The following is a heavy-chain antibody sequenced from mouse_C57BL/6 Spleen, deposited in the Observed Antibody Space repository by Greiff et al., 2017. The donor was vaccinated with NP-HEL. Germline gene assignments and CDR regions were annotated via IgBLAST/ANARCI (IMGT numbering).Heavy chain of an antibody. Sequence: QVQLQQPGAELVKPGASVKLSCKASGYTFTSYWMHWVKQRPGRGLEWIGRIDPTGGGTKYNEKFKSKATLTVDKPSSTAYMQLSSLTSEDSAVYYCARYDCSSTWYAYWGQGTLVTVSA. V-gene: IGHV1-72*01. CDR2: IDPTGGGT. D-gene: IGHD1-1*01. J-gene: IGHJ3*01. CDR3: ARYDCSSTWYAY. CDR1: GYTFTSYW.